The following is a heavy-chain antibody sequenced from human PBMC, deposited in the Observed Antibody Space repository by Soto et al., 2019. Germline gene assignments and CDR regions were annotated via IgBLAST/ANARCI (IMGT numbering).Heavy chain of an antibody. CDR1: GYTFTSYG. CDR3: AREGRIAAAGTAPDY. J-gene: IGHJ4*02. CDR2: ISAYNGNT. D-gene: IGHD6-13*01. Sequence: QVQLVQSGAEVKKPGASVKVSCKASGYTFTSYGISWVRQAPGQGLEWMGWISAYNGNTNYAQKLQGRVTMTTDTSTSTACMELRSLRSDDTAVYYCAREGRIAAAGTAPDYWGQGTLVTVSS. V-gene: IGHV1-18*04.